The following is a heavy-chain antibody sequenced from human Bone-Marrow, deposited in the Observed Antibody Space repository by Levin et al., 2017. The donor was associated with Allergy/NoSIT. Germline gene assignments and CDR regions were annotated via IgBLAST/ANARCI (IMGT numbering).Heavy chain of an antibody. D-gene: IGHD3-3*01. V-gene: IGHV4-30-2*01. CDR3: ARGITIFGVVGAGQWYFDP. CDR1: GGSTSSGGYS. J-gene: IGHJ5*02. CDR2: IYHSGST. Sequence: SETLSLTCAVSGGSTSSGGYSWSWIRQPPGKGLEWIGYIYHSGSTYYNPSLKSRVTISVDRSKNQFSLKLSSVTAADTAVYYCARGITIFGVVGAGQWYFDPWGQGTLVTVSS.